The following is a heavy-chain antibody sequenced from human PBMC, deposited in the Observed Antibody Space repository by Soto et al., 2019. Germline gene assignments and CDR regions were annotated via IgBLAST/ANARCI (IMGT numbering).Heavy chain of an antibody. Sequence: PGGSLRLSCAASGFTFSSYAMSRVRQAPGKGLEWVSAISGSGGSTYYADSVKGRFTISRDNSKNTLYLQMNSLRAEDTAVYYCAKPRSGYYLEPPDYWGQGTLVTVSS. CDR3: AKPRSGYYLEPPDY. CDR2: ISGSGGST. J-gene: IGHJ4*02. CDR1: GFTFSSYA. D-gene: IGHD3-22*01. V-gene: IGHV3-23*01.